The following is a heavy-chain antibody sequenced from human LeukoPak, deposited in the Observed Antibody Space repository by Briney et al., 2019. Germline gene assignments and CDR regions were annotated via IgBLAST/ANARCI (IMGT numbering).Heavy chain of an antibody. CDR1: GYTFTGYY. CDR3: ARDGDYLYSSSSRAEDS. CDR2: INPNSGGT. D-gene: IGHD6-6*01. V-gene: IGHV1-2*02. J-gene: IGHJ4*02. Sequence: GASVKVSCKASGYTFTGYYMHWVRQAPGQGLEWMGWINPNSGGTNYAQKFQGRVTMTRDTSISTAYMELSRLRSDDTAVYYCARDGDYLYSSSSRAEDSWGQGTLVTVSS.